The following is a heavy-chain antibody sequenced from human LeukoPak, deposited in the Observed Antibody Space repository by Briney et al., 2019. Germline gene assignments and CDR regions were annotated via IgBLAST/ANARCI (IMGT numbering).Heavy chain of an antibody. D-gene: IGHD1-26*01. Sequence: GGSLRLSCEASGFTFSDYGMHWVRQAPGKGLEWVAVISYGGNTKYYGDSVKGRFTISRDNSKNTLDLQMNSLRAEDTAVYYCAKDYEPLVGVHRWGDWFDPWGQGTLVTVSS. J-gene: IGHJ5*02. CDR2: ISYGGNTK. V-gene: IGHV3-30*18. CDR1: GFTFSDYG. CDR3: AKDYEPLVGVHRWGDWFDP.